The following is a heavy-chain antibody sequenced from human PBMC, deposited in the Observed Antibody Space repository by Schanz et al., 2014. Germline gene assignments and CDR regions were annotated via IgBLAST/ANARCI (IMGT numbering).Heavy chain of an antibody. CDR3: ARGYGDSPTDF. Sequence: VQLEQSGAEVKKPGSSVKVSCKVSGGTFSSFGINWVRQAPGQGLEWMGRIIPILGIANYAQKFQGRVTITADRSTSTAYMELSSLRSEDTAVYYCARGYGDSPTDFWGQGSLVTVSS. J-gene: IGHJ4*02. CDR1: GGTFSSFG. D-gene: IGHD4-17*01. CDR2: IIPILGIA. V-gene: IGHV1-69*04.